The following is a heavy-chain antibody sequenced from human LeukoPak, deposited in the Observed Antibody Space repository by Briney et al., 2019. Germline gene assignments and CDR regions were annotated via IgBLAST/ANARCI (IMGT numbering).Heavy chain of an antibody. Sequence: GGSLRLSCAASGFIFSRYTINWVRQAPGKGLEWVSSIWSDSAEIHYADSVKGRFTISRDNSKNTLYLQMNSLRAEDTAVYYCAKYYYGSGSSDFDYWGQGTLVTVSS. V-gene: IGHV3-23*01. D-gene: IGHD3-10*01. CDR2: IWSDSAEI. CDR3: AKYYYGSGSSDFDY. CDR1: GFIFSRYT. J-gene: IGHJ4*02.